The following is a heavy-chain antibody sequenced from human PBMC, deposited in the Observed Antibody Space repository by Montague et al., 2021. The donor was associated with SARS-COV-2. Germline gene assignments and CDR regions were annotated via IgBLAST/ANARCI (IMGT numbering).Heavy chain of an antibody. D-gene: IGHD3-22*01. V-gene: IGHV2-5*02. J-gene: IGHJ4*02. Sequence: VKPTQTLTLTCTFSGLSFSTFGEGVGWLRQPPGKTLEWLALIYWAGDKRYSTSLRSRLTITKDTSKNQVVLTMTSMDPTDTATYYCAHRPTPSGSLPHYYFDFWGQGTLVTVSS. CDR2: IYWAGDK. CDR3: AHRPTPSGSLPHYYFDF. CDR1: GLSFSTFGEG.